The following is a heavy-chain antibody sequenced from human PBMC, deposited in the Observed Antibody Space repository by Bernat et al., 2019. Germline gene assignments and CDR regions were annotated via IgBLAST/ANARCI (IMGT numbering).Heavy chain of an antibody. V-gene: IGHV4-31*03. CDR1: GGSISSGGYY. D-gene: IGHD2-21*02. CDR2: IDYSGST. J-gene: IGHJ4*02. CDR3: AREKTAPEYYFDY. Sequence: QVQLQESGPGLVKPSQTLSLTCTVSGGSISSGGYYWSGIRQHPGKGLEWIGYIDYSGSTYYNPSLKSRVTISVDTSKNQFSLKLSSVTAADTAVYYCAREKTAPEYYFDYWGQGTLVTVSS.